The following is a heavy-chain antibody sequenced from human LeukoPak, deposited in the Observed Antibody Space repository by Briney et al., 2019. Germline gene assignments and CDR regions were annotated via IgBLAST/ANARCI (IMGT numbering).Heavy chain of an antibody. CDR1: GFTFSSYG. Sequence: GSLRLSCAASGFTFSSYGMHWVRQAPGKGLEWVAFIRYDGSNKYYADSVKGRFTISRDNSKNTLYLQMNSLRAEDTAVYYCAKDGDSSSLNWDYYYYYMDVWGKGTTVTVSS. J-gene: IGHJ6*03. V-gene: IGHV3-30*02. D-gene: IGHD6-6*01. CDR3: AKDGDSSSLNWDYYYYYMDV. CDR2: IRYDGSNK.